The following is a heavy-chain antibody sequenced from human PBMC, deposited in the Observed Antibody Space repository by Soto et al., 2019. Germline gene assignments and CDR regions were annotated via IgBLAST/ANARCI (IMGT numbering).Heavy chain of an antibody. CDR3: ARGPGIAVGRLDV. J-gene: IGHJ6*02. CDR2: ISYDGSNK. Sequence: GGTLRLSCAASAFTFSSYGMHWVRQAPGKGLEWVAVISYDGSNKYYADSVKGRFTISRDNSKNTLYLQMNSLRAEDTVVYFCARGPGIAVGRLDVWGQGTTVAVSS. V-gene: IGHV3-30*03. CDR1: AFTFSSYG. D-gene: IGHD6-19*01.